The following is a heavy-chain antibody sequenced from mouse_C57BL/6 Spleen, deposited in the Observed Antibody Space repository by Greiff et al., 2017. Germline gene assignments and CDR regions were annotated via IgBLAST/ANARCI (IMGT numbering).Heavy chain of an antibody. V-gene: IGHV6-3*01. Sequence: EVMLVESGGGLVQPGGSMKLSCVASGFTFSNYWMNWVRQSPEKGLEWVAQIRLKSDNYATHYAESVKGRFTISRDDSKSSVYLQMNNLRAEDTGIYYCTGLYGSSYLFDYWGQGTTLTVSS. CDR3: TGLYGSSYLFDY. J-gene: IGHJ2*01. CDR2: IRLKSDNYAT. CDR1: GFTFSNYW. D-gene: IGHD1-1*01.